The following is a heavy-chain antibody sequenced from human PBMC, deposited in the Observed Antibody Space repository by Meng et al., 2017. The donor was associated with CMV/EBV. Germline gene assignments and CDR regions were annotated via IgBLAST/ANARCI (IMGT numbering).Heavy chain of an antibody. CDR1: GGSISSYY. CDR3: ARLGGVTIFGVVIPNWFDP. CDR2: IYYSGST. J-gene: IGHJ5*02. Sequence: SETLSLTCTVSGGSISSYYGSWIRQPPGKGLEWIGYIYYSGSTNYNPSLKSRVTISVDTSKNQFSLKLSSVTAADTAVYYCARLGGVTIFGVVIPNWFDPWGQGTLVTVSS. V-gene: IGHV4-59*01. D-gene: IGHD3-3*01.